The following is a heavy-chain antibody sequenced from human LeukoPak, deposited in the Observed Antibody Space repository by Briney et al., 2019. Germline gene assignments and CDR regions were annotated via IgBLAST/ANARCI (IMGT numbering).Heavy chain of an antibody. Sequence: GGSLRLSCAASGFTFSSYAMSWVRQAPGKGLEWVAFLWYDGSRKFYGDSVKGRFTISRDNSKNTIFLQMNSLRAEDTAVYYCAKDRYSSGWYGYMDVWGKGTTVTVS. CDR1: GFTFSSYA. CDR3: AKDRYSSGWYGYMDV. J-gene: IGHJ6*03. D-gene: IGHD6-19*01. V-gene: IGHV3-30*02. CDR2: LWYDGSRK.